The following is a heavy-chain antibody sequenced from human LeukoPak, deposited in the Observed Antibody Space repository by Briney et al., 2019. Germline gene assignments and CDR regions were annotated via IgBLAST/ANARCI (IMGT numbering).Heavy chain of an antibody. V-gene: IGHV3-74*01. CDR3: ARDREGYFDY. Sequence: GGSLRLSCAASGFTFSSYSMNWVRQAPGKGLEWVSRINSDGSSTRYADSVKGRFTISRDNAKNTLYLQMNSLRAEDTAVYYCARDREGYFDYWGQGTLVTVSS. J-gene: IGHJ4*02. CDR1: GFTFSSYS. D-gene: IGHD1-26*01. CDR2: INSDGSST.